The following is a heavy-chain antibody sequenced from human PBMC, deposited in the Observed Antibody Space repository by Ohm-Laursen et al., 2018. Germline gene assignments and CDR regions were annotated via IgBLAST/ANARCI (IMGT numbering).Heavy chain of an antibody. Sequence: ASVKVSCKASGFTFTSSAMQWVRQARGQRLEWIGWIVVGSGNTNYAQKFQERVTMTRDTSISTAYMELSRLRSDDTAVYYCARGRAVAVPGAPDAFDIWGQGAMVTVSS. CDR2: IVVGSGNT. J-gene: IGHJ3*02. V-gene: IGHV1-58*02. CDR1: GFTFTSSA. CDR3: ARGRAVAVPGAPDAFDI. D-gene: IGHD6-19*01.